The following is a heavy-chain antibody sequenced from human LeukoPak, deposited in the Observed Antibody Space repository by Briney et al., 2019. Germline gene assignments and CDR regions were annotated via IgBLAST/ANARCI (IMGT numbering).Heavy chain of an antibody. CDR1: GYCFTSYW. J-gene: IGHJ5*02. V-gene: IGHV5-51*04. CDR2: IYPGESET. CDR3: ATTFDVAATKSPSGLDP. D-gene: IGHD2-15*01. Sequence: GEFLNISGNCSGYCFTSYWIGGVREMPRKGVEGMGIIYPGESETRYSPSFDGQVAISADKPINTAYLHWSSLKASDTAMYYCATTFDVAATKSPSGLDPWGQGTLVTVSS.